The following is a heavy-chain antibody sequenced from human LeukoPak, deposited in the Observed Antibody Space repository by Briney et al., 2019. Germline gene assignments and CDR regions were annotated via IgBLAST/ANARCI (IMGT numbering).Heavy chain of an antibody. J-gene: IGHJ4*02. CDR1: GYTFTGYY. CDR2: ISAYNGNT. V-gene: IGHV1-18*04. Sequence: ASVKVSCKASGYTFTGYYMHWVRQAPGQGLEWMGWISAYNGNTNYAQKLQGRVTMTTDTSTSTAYMELRSLRSDDTAVYYCAREGHEIAVAGDWGQGTLVTVSS. CDR3: AREGHEIAVAGD. D-gene: IGHD6-19*01.